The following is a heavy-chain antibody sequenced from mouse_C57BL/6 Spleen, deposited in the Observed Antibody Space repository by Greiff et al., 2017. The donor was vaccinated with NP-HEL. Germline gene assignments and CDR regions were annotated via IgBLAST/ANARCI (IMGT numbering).Heavy chain of an antibody. CDR2: IDPEDGET. CDR3: ALDRSGFAY. CDR1: GFNIKDYY. D-gene: IGHD3-2*01. Sequence: VQLKESGAELVKPGASVKLSCTASGFNIKDYYMHWVKQRTEQGLEWIGRIDPEDGETKYAPKFQGKATITADTSSNTAYLQLSSLTSEDTAVYYCALDRSGFAYWGQGTLVTVSA. V-gene: IGHV14-2*01. J-gene: IGHJ3*01.